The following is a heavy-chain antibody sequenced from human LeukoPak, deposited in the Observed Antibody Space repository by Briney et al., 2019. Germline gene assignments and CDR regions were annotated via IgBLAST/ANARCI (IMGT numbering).Heavy chain of an antibody. CDR3: ARTNSVTEVFDY. V-gene: IGHV4-59*01. J-gene: IGHJ4*02. CDR1: GGSIRSYY. CDR2: IYYSGTT. D-gene: IGHD2-21*02. Sequence: SETLSLTCTVSGGSIRSYYWSWTRQPPGKGLEWIGYIYYSGTTNYNPSLKSRVTISIDTSKNQFSLKLNSVTAADTAVYYCARTNSVTEVFDYWGQGTLVTVSS.